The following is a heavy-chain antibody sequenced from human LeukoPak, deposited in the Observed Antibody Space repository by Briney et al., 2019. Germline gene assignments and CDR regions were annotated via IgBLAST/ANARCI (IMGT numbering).Heavy chain of an antibody. CDR3: ARRGHGVVVSYDAFDI. Sequence: SETLSLTCSVSGGPISNSSYYWGWIRQPPGKGLEGIGSIYYSGSTYNNPSLKSRVTISVDTSKNQFSLKLSSVTAADTAVYYCARRGHGVVVSYDAFDIWGQGTMVTVSS. CDR1: GGPISNSSYY. D-gene: IGHD3-22*01. J-gene: IGHJ3*02. CDR2: IYYSGST. V-gene: IGHV4-39*01.